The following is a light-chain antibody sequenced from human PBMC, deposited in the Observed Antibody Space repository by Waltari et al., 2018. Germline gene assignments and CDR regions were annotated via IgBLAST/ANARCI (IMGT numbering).Light chain of an antibody. J-gene: IGLJ2*01. Sequence: QSALSQPASVSGSPGQSIPIPCTGSSIDVGGAGSVSWYQDHPGQAPKVIIYDVNNRPSGVSDRFSGSKSGNTASLTISGLQAEDEANYYCCSQSSYNGVIFGGGTKLTVL. CDR2: DVN. CDR3: CSQSSYNGVI. V-gene: IGLV2-14*03. CDR1: SIDVGGAGS.